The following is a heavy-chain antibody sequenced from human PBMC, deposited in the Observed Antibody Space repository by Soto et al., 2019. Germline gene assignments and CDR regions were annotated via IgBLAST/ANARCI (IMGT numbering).Heavy chain of an antibody. J-gene: IGHJ4*02. V-gene: IGHV1-8*01. CDR1: GYTFTSYD. D-gene: IGHD3-10*01. CDR2: MNPNSGNT. CDR3: ATSVTMVRGEDY. Sequence: ASVKVSCKASGYTFTSYDINWVRQATGQGLEWMGWMNPNSGNTGYAQKFQGRVTMTRNTSISTAYMELSSLRSEDTAVYYWATSVTMVRGEDYWGQGTLVTVSS.